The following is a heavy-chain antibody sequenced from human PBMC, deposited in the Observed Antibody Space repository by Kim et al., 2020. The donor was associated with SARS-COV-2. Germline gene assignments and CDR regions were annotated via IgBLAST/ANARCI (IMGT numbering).Heavy chain of an antibody. Sequence: SETLSLTCAVYGGSFSGYYWSWIRQPPGKGLEWIGEINHSGSTNYNPSLKSRVTISVDTSKNQFSLKLSSVTAADTAVYYCARGYSSSSIYYYYYYMDG. CDR2: INHSGST. V-gene: IGHV4-34*01. J-gene: IGHJ6*03. CDR1: GGSFSGYY. D-gene: IGHD6-13*01. CDR3: ARGYSSSSIYYYYYYMDG.